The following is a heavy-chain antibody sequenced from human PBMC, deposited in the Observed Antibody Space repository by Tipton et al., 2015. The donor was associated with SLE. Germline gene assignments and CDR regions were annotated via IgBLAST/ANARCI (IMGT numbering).Heavy chain of an antibody. D-gene: IGHD3-3*01. CDR2: LFYSGNA. J-gene: IGHJ6*03. V-gene: IGHV4-39*07. CDR1: GDSISSSPYY. CDR3: ARTYGVWNDDHPTMRSTGMDV. Sequence: TLSLTCPVSGDSISSSPYYWAWIRQPPGKGVEWIGSLFYSGNAYYNPSLESRVTISEDSSQNQVSLKLSSVTAADTAVYYCARTYGVWNDDHPTMRSTGMDVWGKGTTVTVAS.